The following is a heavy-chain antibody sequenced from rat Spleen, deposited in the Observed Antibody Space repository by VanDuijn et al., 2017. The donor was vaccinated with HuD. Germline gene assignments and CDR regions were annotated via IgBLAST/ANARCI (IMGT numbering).Heavy chain of an antibody. CDR2: ISYDGSST. CDR1: GFTFSNYH. CDR3: ARRHYGYTDYFDY. V-gene: IGHV5-29*01. J-gene: IGHJ2*01. D-gene: IGHD1-9*01. Sequence: EVQLVESGGGLVQPGRSMKLSCAASGFTFSNYHMAWVRQAPTKGLEWVAIISYDGSSTYYRDSVKGRFTISRDNAKSTLYLQMDSLRSEDTATYYCARRHYGYTDYFDYWGQGVMVTVSS.